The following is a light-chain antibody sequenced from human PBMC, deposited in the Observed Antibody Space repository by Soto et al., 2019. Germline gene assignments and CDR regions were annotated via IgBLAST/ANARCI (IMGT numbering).Light chain of an antibody. CDR3: CSYAGNRIFI. V-gene: IGLV2-23*01. Sequence: QSVLTQPASVSGSPGQSITISCIGTSSDVGAYDLVSWYQQHPGTAPRLIFYENIRRPSTITSRFSGSKSGNTASLTISGLRAEDEATYHCCSYAGNRIFIFGGGTKVTVL. CDR2: ENI. J-gene: IGLJ2*01. CDR1: SSDVGAYDL.